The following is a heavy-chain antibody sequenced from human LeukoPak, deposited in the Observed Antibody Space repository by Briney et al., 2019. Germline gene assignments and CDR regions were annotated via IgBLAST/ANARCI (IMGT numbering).Heavy chain of an antibody. Sequence: PGGSLRLSCTAPGFTFSAYAMMWVRQAPGKGPEWVSAIRGGGTSEFYADSVKGRFRISRDNSKDTLFPQMNSLRAEDTAVYYCARDPNGDYIGAFDMWGPGTMVTVSS. J-gene: IGHJ3*02. CDR3: ARDPNGDYIGAFDM. D-gene: IGHD4-17*01. CDR2: IRGGGTSE. CDR1: GFTFSAYA. V-gene: IGHV3-23*01.